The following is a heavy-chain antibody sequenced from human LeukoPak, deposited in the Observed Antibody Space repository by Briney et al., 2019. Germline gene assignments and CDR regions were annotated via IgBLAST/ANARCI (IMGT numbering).Heavy chain of an antibody. J-gene: IGHJ4*02. Sequence: SETLSLTCTVSGGSISSSSYYWGWIRPPPGKGLEWIGSIYYSGSTYYNPSLKSRVTISVDTSKNQFSLKLSSVTAADTAVYYCGWEGYGIDYWGQGTLVTVSS. CDR1: GGSISSSSYY. V-gene: IGHV4-39*07. D-gene: IGHD1-26*01. CDR3: GWEGYGIDY. CDR2: IYYSGST.